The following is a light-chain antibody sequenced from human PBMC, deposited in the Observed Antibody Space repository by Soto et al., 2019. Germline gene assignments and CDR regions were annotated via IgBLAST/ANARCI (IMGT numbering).Light chain of an antibody. V-gene: IGLV4-60*02. Sequence: QPVLTQSSSASASLGSSVKLTCTLSSGHSSYIIAWHQQQPGKAPRYLMKLEGSGSYNKGSGVPDRFSGSSSGADRYLTXXXXXFEDEADYXCETWDSNTQNWVFGGGTKLTVL. CDR2: LEGSGSY. CDR1: SGHSSYI. J-gene: IGLJ3*02. CDR3: ETWDSNTQNWV.